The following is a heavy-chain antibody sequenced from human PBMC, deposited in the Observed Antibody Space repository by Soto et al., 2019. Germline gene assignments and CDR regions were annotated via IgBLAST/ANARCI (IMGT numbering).Heavy chain of an antibody. Sequence: EVQLVESGGGLVQPGGSQRLSCAASGFTFSDHYMDWVRQAPGKGLEWVGRIRNKANSYTTDYAASVKGRFTISRDDLKDSMYLPVNSLKTEDTAIYYCARDSGKWAYFDYWGHGTLATVSS. CDR1: GFTFSDHY. D-gene: IGHD1-26*01. CDR3: ARDSGKWAYFDY. J-gene: IGHJ4*01. V-gene: IGHV3-72*01. CDR2: IRNKANSYTT.